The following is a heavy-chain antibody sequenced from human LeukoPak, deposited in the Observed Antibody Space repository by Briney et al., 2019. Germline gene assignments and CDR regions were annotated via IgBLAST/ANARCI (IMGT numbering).Heavy chain of an antibody. J-gene: IGHJ6*02. CDR1: AFPFSSYG. CDR3: ARSLSKFNYYYGMDA. V-gene: IGHV3-33*01. CDR2: IWHDGSHK. Sequence: GGSLRLSCAASAFPFSSYGMHWVRQAPGKGLEWVAVIWHDGSHKYYADSVKGRFTISRDNSKNTLYLQMNSLRAEDTAVYYCARSLSKFNYYYGMDAWGQGTTVTVSS. D-gene: IGHD2/OR15-2a*01.